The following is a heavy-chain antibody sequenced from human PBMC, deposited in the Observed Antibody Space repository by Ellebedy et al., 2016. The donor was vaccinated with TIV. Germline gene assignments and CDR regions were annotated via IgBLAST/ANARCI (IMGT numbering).Heavy chain of an antibody. D-gene: IGHD2-15*01. V-gene: IGHV1-18*01. Sequence: AASVKVSCKASGYNFITWGVNWVRQAPGQGLEWMGFISPHNGNTIYAQKFQGRVPVTTDTATNTAYMEVRSLRPDDTAVYYCARGTPGDYYGLDVWGQGTTVTVAS. CDR1: GYNFITWG. CDR2: ISPHNGNT. J-gene: IGHJ6*02. CDR3: ARGTPGDYYGLDV.